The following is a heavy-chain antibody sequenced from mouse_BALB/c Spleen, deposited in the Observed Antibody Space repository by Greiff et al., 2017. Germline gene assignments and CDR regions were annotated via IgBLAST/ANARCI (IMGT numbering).Heavy chain of an antibody. CDR3: ARRSYWWFAY. J-gene: IGHJ3*01. D-gene: IGHD1-1*01. CDR2: ISYSGST. V-gene: IGHV3-2*02. CDR1: GYSITSDYA. Sequence: EVKLVESGPGLVKPSQSLSLTCTVTGYSITSDYAWNWIRQFPGNKLEWMGYISYSGSTSYNPSLKSRISITRDTSKNQFFLQLNSVTTEDTATYYCARRSYWWFAYWGQGTLVTVSA.